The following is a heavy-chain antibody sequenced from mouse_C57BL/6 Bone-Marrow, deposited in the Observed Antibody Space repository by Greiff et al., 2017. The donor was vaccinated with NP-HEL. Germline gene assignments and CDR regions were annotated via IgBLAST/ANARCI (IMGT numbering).Heavy chain of an antibody. V-gene: IGHV1-81*01. J-gene: IGHJ4*01. Sequence: QVQLKESGAELARPGASVKLSCKASGYTFTSYGISWVKQRTGQGLAWIGEIYPRSGNTYYNEKFKGKATLTADKSSSTAYMELRSLTSEDSAVYFCARRYYGSSPYYYAMDYWGQGTSVTVSS. CDR3: ARRYYGSSPYYYAMDY. D-gene: IGHD1-1*01. CDR2: IYPRSGNT. CDR1: GYTFTSYG.